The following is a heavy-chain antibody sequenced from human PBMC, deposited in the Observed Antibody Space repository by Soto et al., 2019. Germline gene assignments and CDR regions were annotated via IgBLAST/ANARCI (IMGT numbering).Heavy chain of an antibody. CDR3: AREAGDGYDPYYYYGMDV. V-gene: IGHV1-69*13. Sequence: SVKVSCKASGGTFSSYAISWVRQAPGQGLEWMGGIIPIFGIANYAQKFQGRVTITADESTSTAYMELSSLRSEDTAVYYCAREAGDGYDPYYYYGMDVWGQGTTVTVSS. CDR2: IIPIFGIA. D-gene: IGHD5-12*01. CDR1: GGTFSSYA. J-gene: IGHJ6*02.